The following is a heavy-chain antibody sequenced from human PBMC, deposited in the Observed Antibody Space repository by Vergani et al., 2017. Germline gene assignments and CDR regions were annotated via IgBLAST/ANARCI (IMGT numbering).Heavy chain of an antibody. V-gene: IGHV3-21*01. CDR2: ISSSSSYI. CDR1: GFTFSSYS. CDR3: ARDPGVGAPD. Sequence: EVQLLESGGGLVQPGGSLRLSCAASGFTFSSYSMNWVRQAPGKGLEWVSSISSSSSYIYYADSVKGRFTISRDNAKNALYLQMNSLRAEDTAVYYCARDPGVGAPDWGQGTLVTVSS. D-gene: IGHD1-26*01. J-gene: IGHJ4*02.